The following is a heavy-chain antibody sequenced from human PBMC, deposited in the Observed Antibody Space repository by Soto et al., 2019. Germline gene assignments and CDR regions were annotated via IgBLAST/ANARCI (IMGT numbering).Heavy chain of an antibody. D-gene: IGHD5-12*01. CDR2: IISLFGTP. V-gene: IGHV1-69*13. J-gene: IGHJ4*02. CDR3: ASDLGSGYDPGDY. Sequence: ASVKVSCKASGYTFTSYDINWVRQAPGQGLEWMGGIISLFGTPNYSQRFQGRVTITADESTATSYMELSSLRSEDTAVYYCASDLGSGYDPGDYWGQGTLVTVSS. CDR1: GYTFTSYD.